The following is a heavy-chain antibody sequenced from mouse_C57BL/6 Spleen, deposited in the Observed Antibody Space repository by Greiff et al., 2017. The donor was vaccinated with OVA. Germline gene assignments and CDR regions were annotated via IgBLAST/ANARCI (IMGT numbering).Heavy chain of an antibody. Sequence: VQLQQSVAELVRPGASVKLSCTASGFNIKNPYMHWVKQRPEQGLEWIGRIDPANGNTKYAPKFQGKATITADTSSNTAYLQLSSLTSEDTAIYYCARSPGLLLYFDYWGQGTTLTVSS. CDR1: GFNIKNPY. J-gene: IGHJ2*01. V-gene: IGHV14-3*01. D-gene: IGHD2-3*01. CDR3: ARSPGLLLYFDY. CDR2: IDPANGNT.